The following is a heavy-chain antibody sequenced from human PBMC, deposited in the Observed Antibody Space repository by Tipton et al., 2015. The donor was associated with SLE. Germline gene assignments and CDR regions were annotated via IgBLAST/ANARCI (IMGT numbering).Heavy chain of an antibody. V-gene: IGHV4-61*09. J-gene: IGHJ4*02. D-gene: IGHD3-16*01. CDR2: IYTSGST. CDR1: GGSISRANYY. CDR3: ARQDSYVHY. Sequence: TLSLTCTVSGGSISRANYYWSWIRQPPGKGLEWIGYIYTSGSTNYNPSLKSRVTISVDTSKNQFSLKLSSVTAADTAVYYCARQDSYVHYWGQGTLVTVSS.